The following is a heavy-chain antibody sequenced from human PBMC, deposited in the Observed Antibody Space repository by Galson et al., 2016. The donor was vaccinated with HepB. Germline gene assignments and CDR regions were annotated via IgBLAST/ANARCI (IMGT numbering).Heavy chain of an antibody. CDR3: ARWYCSSSNCFYDS. CDR2: IYNSGVT. Sequence: SLRLSCAASGFTVTSNYMSWVRQAPGKGLEWVSMIYNSGVTHYADSVKGRFTISRDNSKNTLYLQMNSLRVEDTAMFYCARWYCSSSNCFYDSWGQGTLVTVSS. D-gene: IGHD2-2*01. V-gene: IGHV3-53*01. CDR1: GFTVTSNY. J-gene: IGHJ4*02.